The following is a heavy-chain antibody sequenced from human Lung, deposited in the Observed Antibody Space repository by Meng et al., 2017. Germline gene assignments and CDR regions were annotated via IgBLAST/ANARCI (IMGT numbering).Heavy chain of an antibody. CDR1: GYSFTNYG. D-gene: IGHD1-1*01. CDR2: MNTDKGNT. CDR3: AREGAYNGGDY. V-gene: IGHV1-18*01. Sequence: QVPLVQSGPEVRQPGASVKVSCQASGYSFTNYGINWVRQAPGKGLEWMGWMNTDKGNTNYAQKFQGRVTMPRDTSTSTAYMELRSLRSDDTAVYYCAREGAYNGGDYWGQGTLVTVSS. J-gene: IGHJ4*02.